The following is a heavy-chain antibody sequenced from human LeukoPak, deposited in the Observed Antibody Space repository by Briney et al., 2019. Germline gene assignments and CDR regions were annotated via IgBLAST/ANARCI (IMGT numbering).Heavy chain of an antibody. J-gene: IGHJ5*02. CDR2: ISYDGSNK. CDR1: GFTFSSYA. V-gene: IGHV3-30-3*01. D-gene: IGHD3-22*01. CDR3: ARGPYYYDSSGYQQFDP. Sequence: PGRSLRLSCAASGFTFSSYAMHWVRQAPGKGLEWVAVISYDGSNKYYADSVEGRFTISRDNSKNTLYLQMNSLRAEDTAVYYCARGPYYYDSSGYQQFDPWGQGTLVTVSS.